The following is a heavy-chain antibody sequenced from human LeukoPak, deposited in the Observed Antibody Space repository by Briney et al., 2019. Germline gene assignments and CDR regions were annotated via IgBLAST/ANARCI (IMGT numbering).Heavy chain of an antibody. V-gene: IGHV3-23*01. CDR2: ISGSGGST. J-gene: IGHJ4*02. D-gene: IGHD6-13*01. CDR1: GFTFSTYA. Sequence: PGGSLRLSCAASGFTFSTYATSWVRQAPGKGLEWVSAISGSGGSTYYADSVKGRFTISRDNSKNTLYLQMNSLRAEDTSIYFCAKALEQETVIALDSWGQGTLVTVSS. CDR3: AKALEQETVIALDS.